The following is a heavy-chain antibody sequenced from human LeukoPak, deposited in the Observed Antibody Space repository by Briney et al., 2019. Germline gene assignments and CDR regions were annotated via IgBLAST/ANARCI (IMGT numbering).Heavy chain of an antibody. CDR1: GYTFTGYY. CDR2: INPNSGGT. V-gene: IGHV1-2*02. D-gene: IGHD2-15*01. J-gene: IGHJ6*02. CDR3: ARGVAWREYYGVDV. Sequence: ASVKVSCKASGYTFTGYYMHWVRQAPGQGLEWMGWINPNSGGTNYAQKFQGRVTMTRDTSISTAYMELSRLRSDDTAVYYCARGVAWREYYGVDVWGQGTTVTVSS.